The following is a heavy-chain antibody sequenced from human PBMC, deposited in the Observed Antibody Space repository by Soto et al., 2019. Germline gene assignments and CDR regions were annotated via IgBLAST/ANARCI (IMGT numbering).Heavy chain of an antibody. D-gene: IGHD2-15*01. Sequence: QITLKESGPTVVKPTQTLTLTCTFSGLSLRASGVGVGWIRQPPGKALEWLALIYWDDDKRYSPSLKSRFTITKDTAKNQVVLTMTTMDPVDTATYYCAHATEGGSFAFNIWGQGAMVTVSS. J-gene: IGHJ3*02. V-gene: IGHV2-5*02. CDR3: AHATEGGSFAFNI. CDR2: IYWDDDK. CDR1: GLSLRASGVG.